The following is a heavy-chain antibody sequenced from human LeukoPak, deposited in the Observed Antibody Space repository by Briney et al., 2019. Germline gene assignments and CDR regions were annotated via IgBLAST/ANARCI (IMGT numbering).Heavy chain of an antibody. CDR2: IYSGGST. V-gene: IGHV3-53*04. D-gene: IGHD1-26*01. CDR3: ARVLVGATADAFDI. J-gene: IGHJ3*02. CDR1: GFTVSSNY. Sequence: PGGSLRLSCAASGFTVSSNYMSWVRQAPGKGLEWVSVIYSGGSTYYADSVKDRFTISRHNSKNTLYLQMNSLRAEDTAVYYCARVLVGATADAFDIWGQGTMVTVSS.